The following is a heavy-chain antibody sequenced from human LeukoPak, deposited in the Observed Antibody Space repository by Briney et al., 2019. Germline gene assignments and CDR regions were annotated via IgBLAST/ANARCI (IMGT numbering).Heavy chain of an antibody. CDR2: IYHSGST. Sequence: SETLSLTCAVSDYSISSGYYWGWIRQPPGKGLEWIGSIYHSGSTYYNPSLKSRVTISVDTSKNQFSLKLTSVTAADTAVYYCARRGTAYCRGGNCYSDKYFDYWGQGTQVTVSS. J-gene: IGHJ4*02. CDR3: ARRGTAYCRGGNCYSDKYFDY. D-gene: IGHD2-15*01. V-gene: IGHV4-38-2*01. CDR1: DYSISSGYY.